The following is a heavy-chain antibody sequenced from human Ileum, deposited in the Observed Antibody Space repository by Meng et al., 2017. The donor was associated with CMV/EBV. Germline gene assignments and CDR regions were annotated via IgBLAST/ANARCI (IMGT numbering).Heavy chain of an antibody. D-gene: IGHD3-22*01. V-gene: IGHV4-4*07. Sequence: QVEGEESGPGLVKASETLSLTCTFSCGSIRNYYWSLIRQPAGKGLEWIGRIYTGGSPNYNPSLYSRVTMSLDTSKNQFSLKLNSVTAADTAVYYCARLNYYDSREFDYWGQGTLVTVSS. J-gene: IGHJ4*02. CDR2: IYTGGSP. CDR1: CGSIRNYY. CDR3: ARLNYYDSREFDY.